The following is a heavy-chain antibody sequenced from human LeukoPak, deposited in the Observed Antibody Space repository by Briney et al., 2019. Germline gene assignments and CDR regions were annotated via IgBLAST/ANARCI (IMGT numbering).Heavy chain of an antibody. J-gene: IGHJ4*02. Sequence: GGSLRLSCAASGFTFSTYCMNWVRQAPGKGLEWVSYISRSSSAIYYADSVKGRFTISRDNAKNSLYLQMNSLRAEDTAVYYCARDYVAYGGSFYFDYWGQGTLVTVSS. CDR2: ISRSSSAI. D-gene: IGHD1-26*01. CDR3: ARDYVAYGGSFYFDY. V-gene: IGHV3-48*04. CDR1: GFTFSTYC.